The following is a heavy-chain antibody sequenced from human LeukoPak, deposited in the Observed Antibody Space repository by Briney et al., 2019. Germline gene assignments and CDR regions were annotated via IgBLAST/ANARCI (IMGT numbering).Heavy chain of an antibody. Sequence: GGSLRLSCAASGFTFSSYSMNWVRQAPGKGLEWVSYISSSSSTIYYADSVKGRFTISRDNSKNTLYLQMNSLKAEDTAMYYCARVRGWKYFDYWGQGTLVTVSS. J-gene: IGHJ4*02. CDR1: GFTFSSYS. CDR2: ISSSSSTI. D-gene: IGHD1-1*01. CDR3: ARVRGWKYFDY. V-gene: IGHV3-48*01.